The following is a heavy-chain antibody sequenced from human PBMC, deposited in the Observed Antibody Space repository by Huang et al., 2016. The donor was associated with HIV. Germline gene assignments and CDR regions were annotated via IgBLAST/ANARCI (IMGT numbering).Heavy chain of an antibody. CDR2: IFPEDPYT. J-gene: IGHJ4*02. Sequence: VQLVQSGAEVKKPGESLKISCKGSGYRFSSYWIAWGRQMPGKGLEWMGSIFPEDPYTPDSPSFEGQVTISADKSSGTAYLQWSSLKASDTAMYYCARRFSSSSGYFDYWGQGSLVTVSS. V-gene: IGHV5-51*01. CDR3: ARRFSSSSGYFDY. CDR1: GYRFSSYW. D-gene: IGHD6-6*01.